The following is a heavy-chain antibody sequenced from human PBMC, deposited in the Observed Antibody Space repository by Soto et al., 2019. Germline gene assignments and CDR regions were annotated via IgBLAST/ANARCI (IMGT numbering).Heavy chain of an antibody. Sequence: PGGSLRLSCAASGFTVSSNYMSWVRQAPGKGLEWVSVIYSGGSTYYADSVKGRFTISRDNSKNTLYLQMNSLRAEDTAVYYCARDFYGHGPYYYGMDVWGQGTTVTVSS. D-gene: IGHD3-10*01. CDR3: ARDFYGHGPYYYGMDV. CDR2: IYSGGST. V-gene: IGHV3-53*01. CDR1: GFTVSSNY. J-gene: IGHJ6*02.